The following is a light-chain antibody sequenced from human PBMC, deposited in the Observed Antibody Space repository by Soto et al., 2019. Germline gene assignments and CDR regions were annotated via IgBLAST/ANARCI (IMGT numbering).Light chain of an antibody. CDR3: QQSYSLMYT. CDR1: QSISSY. CDR2: AAS. V-gene: IGKV1-39*01. Sequence: DIQMTQSPSSLSASVGDRVTITCRASQSISSYLNWYQQKPGKAPKLLIYAASSLQSGVPSRFSGSGSGTDFTLTISSLQPEDFATYYCQQSYSLMYTFGQGTKLVIK. J-gene: IGKJ2*01.